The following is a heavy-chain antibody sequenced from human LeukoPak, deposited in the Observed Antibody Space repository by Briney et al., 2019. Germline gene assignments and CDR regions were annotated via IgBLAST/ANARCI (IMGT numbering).Heavy chain of an antibody. CDR1: GFTFSSYA. CDR2: ISSNGGST. J-gene: IGHJ4*02. V-gene: IGHV3-64D*06. Sequence: PGGSLRLSCSASGFTFSSYAMHWVRQAPGKGLEYVSAISSNGGSTYYADSVKGRFTISRDNSKNTLYLQMSSLRAEDTAVYYCVKLPSPVPAAVIFDYWGQGTLVTVSS. D-gene: IGHD2-2*01. CDR3: VKLPSPVPAAVIFDY.